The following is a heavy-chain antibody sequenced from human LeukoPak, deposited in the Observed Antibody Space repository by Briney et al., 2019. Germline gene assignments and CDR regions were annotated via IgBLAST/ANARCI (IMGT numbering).Heavy chain of an antibody. D-gene: IGHD2-15*01. CDR1: GFTVSNSY. J-gene: IGHJ6*02. CDR3: GRDLLRPVSYGMDV. CDR2: IYSGGIT. Sequence: GGSLRLSCAASGFTVSNSYMSWVRQAPGKGLEWVSVIYSGGITYYADSVKGRFTISRDSSKNTLYLQMNSLRAEDTAVYYCGRDLLRPVSYGMDVWGQGTTVTVSS. V-gene: IGHV3-53*01.